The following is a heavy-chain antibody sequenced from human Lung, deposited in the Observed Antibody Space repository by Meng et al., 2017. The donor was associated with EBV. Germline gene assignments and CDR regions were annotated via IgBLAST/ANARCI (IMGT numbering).Heavy chain of an antibody. Sequence: QRLRQESGPGTVKPSETLSPPCTGSGGHYSSNGYYWDWVRQPPGKGLEWIGAIYHSGSTSYNPSLQSRVTMFVDTSKNQFSLMLTSVTATDTAVYYCARRRGGSGRDCWGQGTLVTVSS. V-gene: IGHV4-39*01. CDR1: GGHYSSNGYY. J-gene: IGHJ4*02. CDR2: IYHSGST. CDR3: ARRRGGSGRDC. D-gene: IGHD3-10*01.